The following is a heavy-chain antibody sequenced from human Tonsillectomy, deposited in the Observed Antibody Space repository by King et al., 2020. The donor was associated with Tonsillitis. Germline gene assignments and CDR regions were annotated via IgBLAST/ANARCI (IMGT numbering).Heavy chain of an antibody. V-gene: IGHV3-33*08. CDR3: ARGSTYYDILTGYYNLVGDDAFDI. J-gene: IGHJ3*02. Sequence: VQLVESGGGVVQPGRSLRLSCAASGFTFSSYGMHWVRQAPGKGLEWVAVIWYDGSNKYYADSVKGRFTISRDNSKNTLYLQMNSLRAEDTAVYYCARGSTYYDILTGYYNLVGDDAFDIWGQGTMVTVSS. CDR2: IWYDGSNK. CDR1: GFTFSSYG. D-gene: IGHD3-9*01.